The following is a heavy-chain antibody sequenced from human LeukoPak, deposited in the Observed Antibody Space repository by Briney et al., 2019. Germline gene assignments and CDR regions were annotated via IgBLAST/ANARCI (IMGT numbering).Heavy chain of an antibody. CDR3: ARGDYVKNTFDI. CDR2: ISSSSSYI. J-gene: IGHJ3*02. CDR1: GFTFSSYS. Sequence: GGSLRLSCAASGFTFSSYSMNWVRQAPGKGLEWVSSISSSSSYIYYADSVKGRFTISRDNAKNSLYLQMNRLRAEDTAVYYCARGDYVKNTFDIWGQGTMVTVSS. D-gene: IGHD3-16*01. V-gene: IGHV3-21*01.